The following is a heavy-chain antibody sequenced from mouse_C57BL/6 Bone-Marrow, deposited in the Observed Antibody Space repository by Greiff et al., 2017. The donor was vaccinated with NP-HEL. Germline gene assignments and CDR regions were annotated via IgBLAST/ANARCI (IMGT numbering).Heavy chain of an antibody. CDR2: SRNKANDYTT. CDR3: ARDSNYGGMDY. V-gene: IGHV7-1*01. Sequence: EVKLVESGGGLVQSGRSLRLSCATSGFTFSDFYMEWVRQAPGKGLEWIAASRNKANDYTTEYSASVKGRFIVSRDTSQSILYLQMNALRAEDTAIYYCARDSNYGGMDYWGQGTSVTVSS. CDR1: GFTFSDFY. D-gene: IGHD2-5*01. J-gene: IGHJ4*01.